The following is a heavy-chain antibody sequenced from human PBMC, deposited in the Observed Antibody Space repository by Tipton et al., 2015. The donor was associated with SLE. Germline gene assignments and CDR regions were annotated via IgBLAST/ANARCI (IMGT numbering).Heavy chain of an antibody. V-gene: IGHV4-38-2*01. J-gene: IGHJ5*02. D-gene: IGHD5-12*01. CDR3: ARAFQGYDCPHDP. CDR2: IDHSGYT. Sequence: TLSLTCAVSGYSISSGYFWGWIRQPPGKGLEWIGTIDHSGYTYYSPSLKSRVNMSADTSKNQFSLKRNSVTAADTAVYYCARAFQGYDCPHDPWGQGTLVTVSS. CDR1: GYSISSGYF.